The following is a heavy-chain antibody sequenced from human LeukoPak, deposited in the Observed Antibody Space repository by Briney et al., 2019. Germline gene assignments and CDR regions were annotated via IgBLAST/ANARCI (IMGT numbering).Heavy chain of an antibody. CDR2: INAGNGNT. Sequence: GASVKVSCKASGYTFTSYAMHWVRQAPGQRLEWVGWINAGNGNTKYSQKFQGRVTITRDISASTAYMELSSLRSEDTAVYYCARDKFRYDHYFDYWGQGTLVTVSS. D-gene: IGHD5-12*01. CDR1: GYTFTSYA. V-gene: IGHV1-3*01. CDR3: ARDKFRYDHYFDY. J-gene: IGHJ4*02.